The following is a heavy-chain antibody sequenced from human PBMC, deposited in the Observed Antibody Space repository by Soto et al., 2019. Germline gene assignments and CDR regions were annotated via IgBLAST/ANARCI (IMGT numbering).Heavy chain of an antibody. CDR2: ISPYNGNT. V-gene: IGHV1-18*04. J-gene: IGHJ4*02. Sequence: ASVKVSCKASGYNFISNTINWVRQAPGQGLEWMGWISPYNGNTNYAQILQGRVNMTTDTSTNTAYMELRSLRSDDTAVYYCAREKAEPSVDYWGQGTL. CDR3: AREKAEPSVDY. CDR1: GYNFISNT.